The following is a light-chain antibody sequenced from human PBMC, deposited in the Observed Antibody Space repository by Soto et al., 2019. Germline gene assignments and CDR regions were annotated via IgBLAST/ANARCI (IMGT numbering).Light chain of an antibody. CDR1: NIGSES. Sequence: SYELTQPPSMSVAPGQTARITCGGDNIGSESVHWYHQKPGQAPVLVVYDNSDRPSGIPERFSGSSSGNTATLTISRVEAADEADYYCQVWGSRSDHYVFGTGTKVTVL. V-gene: IGLV3-21*02. CDR3: QVWGSRSDHYV. CDR2: DNS. J-gene: IGLJ1*01.